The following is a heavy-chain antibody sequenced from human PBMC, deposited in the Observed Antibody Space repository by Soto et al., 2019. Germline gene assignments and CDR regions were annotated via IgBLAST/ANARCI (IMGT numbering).Heavy chain of an antibody. CDR2: IKGDGSGI. CDR1: GFTFSSYW. Sequence: EVQLVESGGGLVQPGGSLRLSCAASGFTFSSYWMSWVRQAPGKGLEWVAHIKGDGSGIEFVDSVKGRFTISRDNAKNSLFMQMTSLRADDTAVYYCARGHYGLDVWGQWTTLIVSS. CDR3: ARGHYGLDV. V-gene: IGHV3-7*05. J-gene: IGHJ6*02.